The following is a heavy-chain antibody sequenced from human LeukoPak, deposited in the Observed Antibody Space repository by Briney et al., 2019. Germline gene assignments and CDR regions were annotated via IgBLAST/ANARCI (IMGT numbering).Heavy chain of an antibody. CDR1: GGSFSGYY. V-gene: IGHV4-34*01. D-gene: IGHD2-2*01. CDR3: ARLVPTTDAFDI. J-gene: IGHJ3*02. CDR2: INHSGST. Sequence: ETLSLTCAVYGGSFSGYYWSWIRQPPGKGLEWIGEINHSGSTYYNPSLKSRVTISVDTSKNQFSLKLSSVTAADTAVYYCARLVPTTDAFDIWGQGTMVTVSS.